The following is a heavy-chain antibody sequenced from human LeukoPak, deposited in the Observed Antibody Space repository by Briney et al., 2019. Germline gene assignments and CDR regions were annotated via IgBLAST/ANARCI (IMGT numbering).Heavy chain of an antibody. CDR3: ARVGYYGSGSYGGY. Sequence: GGSLRLSCAASGFTVSSTYMSWVRQAPGKGLEWVSVIYSGGSTYYADSVKGRFTISRDNSKNTPYLQMNSLRAEDTAVYYCARVGYYGSGSYGGYWGQGTLVTVPS. V-gene: IGHV3-66*01. CDR1: GFTVSSTY. D-gene: IGHD3-10*01. J-gene: IGHJ4*02. CDR2: IYSGGST.